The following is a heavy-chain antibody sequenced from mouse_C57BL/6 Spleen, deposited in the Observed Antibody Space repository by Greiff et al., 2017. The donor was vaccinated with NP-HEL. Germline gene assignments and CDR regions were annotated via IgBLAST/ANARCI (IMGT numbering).Heavy chain of an antibody. Sequence: QVQLQQPGAELVMPGASVKLSCKASGYTFTSYWMHWVKQRPGQGLEWIGEIDPSDSYTNYNQKFKGKSTLTVDKSSSTAYMQLSSLTSEDSAVYYCARNVYYYGSSFDYWGQGTLVTVSA. CDR3: ARNVYYYGSSFDY. CDR2: IDPSDSYT. D-gene: IGHD1-1*01. V-gene: IGHV1-69*01. CDR1: GYTFTSYW. J-gene: IGHJ3*01.